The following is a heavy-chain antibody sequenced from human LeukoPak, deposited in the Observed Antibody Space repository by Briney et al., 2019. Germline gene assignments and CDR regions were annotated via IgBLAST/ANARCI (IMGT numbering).Heavy chain of an antibody. CDR2: ISGSGGST. CDR1: GFTVTDNY. D-gene: IGHD3-3*01. CDR3: ALHGGTIFGVVH. J-gene: IGHJ4*02. V-gene: IGHV3-23*01. Sequence: GGSLRLSCAASGFTVTDNYMNWVRQSSGKGLEWVSAISGSGGSTYYADSVKGRFTISRDNSKNTLYLQMNSLRAEDTAVYYCALHGGTIFGVVHWGQGTLVTVSS.